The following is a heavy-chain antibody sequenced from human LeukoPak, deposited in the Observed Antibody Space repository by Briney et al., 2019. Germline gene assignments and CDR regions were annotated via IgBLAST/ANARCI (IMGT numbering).Heavy chain of an antibody. D-gene: IGHD3-3*01. J-gene: IGHJ5*02. CDR3: ARGRNYDFWSGYYIDNWFYP. Sequence: KPSETLSLTCAVYGGSFSGYYWSWIRQPPGKGLEWIGEINHSGSTNYNPSLKSRVTISVDTSKNQFSLKLSSVTAADTAVYYCARGRNYDFWSGYYIDNWFYPWGQGTLVTVSS. V-gene: IGHV4-34*01. CDR2: INHSGST. CDR1: GGSFSGYY.